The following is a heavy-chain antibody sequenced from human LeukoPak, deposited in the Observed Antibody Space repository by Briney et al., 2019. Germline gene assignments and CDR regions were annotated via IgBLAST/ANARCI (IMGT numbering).Heavy chain of an antibody. CDR2: NNAGNGIT. Sequence: GASVKVSCKASGYTFTNYAIHWVRRATGQRLAWMGWNNAGNGITKYSQEFQVRVTISRDTSATTAYMELSTLRSEDMAVYYCARGGFDSSGWYPIDYWGQGTLVTVSS. CDR1: GYTFTNYA. V-gene: IGHV1-3*02. CDR3: ARGGFDSSGWYPIDY. D-gene: IGHD6-19*01. J-gene: IGHJ4*02.